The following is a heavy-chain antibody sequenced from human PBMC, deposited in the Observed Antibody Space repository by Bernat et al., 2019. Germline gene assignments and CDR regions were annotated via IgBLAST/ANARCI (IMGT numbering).Heavy chain of an antibody. CDR2: ISSSGSTI. D-gene: IGHD3-3*01. CDR1: GFTFSDYY. CDR3: ARDQYYDFWSGSHDAFDI. J-gene: IGHJ3*02. V-gene: IGHV3-11*01. Sequence: QVQLVESGGGLVKPGGSLRLSCAASGFTFSDYYMSWIRQAPGKGLEWVSYISSSGSTIYYADSVKGRFTISRDNAKNSLYLQMNSLRAEDTAMHYCARDQYYDFWSGSHDAFDIWGQGTMVTVSS.